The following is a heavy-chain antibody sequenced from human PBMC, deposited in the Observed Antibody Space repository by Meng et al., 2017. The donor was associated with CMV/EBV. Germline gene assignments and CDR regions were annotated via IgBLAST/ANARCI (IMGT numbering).Heavy chain of an antibody. CDR3: ARIGRGAFDY. Sequence: SETLSFTCTVSGGSISSYYWSWIRQPPGKGLEWIGYIYYSGSTNYNPSLKSRVTISVDTSKNQFSLKLSSVTAADTAVYYCARIGRGAFDYWGQGTLVTVSS. CDR2: IYYSGST. CDR1: GGSISSYY. V-gene: IGHV4-59*01. J-gene: IGHJ4*02.